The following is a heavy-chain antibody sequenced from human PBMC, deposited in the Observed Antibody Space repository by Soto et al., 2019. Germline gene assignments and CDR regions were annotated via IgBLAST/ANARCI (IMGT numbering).Heavy chain of an antibody. D-gene: IGHD3-10*01. Sequence: EVQLVESGGGLIQPGGSLRLSCAVSGFTVSNNYMSWVRQAPGKGLEGVSVIYSGGYTAYGDSVKGRFTISRDNSKNKQYLQINGPGADDTAVFSWATRGGGGGYWGQGTLVTVSS. CDR1: GFTVSNNY. V-gene: IGHV3-53*01. J-gene: IGHJ4*02. CDR2: IYSGGYT. CDR3: ATRGGGGGY.